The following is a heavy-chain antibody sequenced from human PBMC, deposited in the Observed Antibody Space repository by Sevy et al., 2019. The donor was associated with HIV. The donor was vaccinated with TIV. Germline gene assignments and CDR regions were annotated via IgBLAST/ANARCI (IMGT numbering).Heavy chain of an antibody. V-gene: IGHV4-59*08. CDR2: IYYRGNT. Sequence: SETLSLTCTVSGGSISGFYWSWIRQPPGKGLEWIGYIYYRGNTNYNPSLKSRVTISLDTSKNQFSLKLSSVTAADTAVYYCVRHTASGTYVQIFDYWGHGTLVTVSS. J-gene: IGHJ4*01. D-gene: IGHD3-10*01. CDR1: GGSISGFY. CDR3: VRHTASGTYVQIFDY.